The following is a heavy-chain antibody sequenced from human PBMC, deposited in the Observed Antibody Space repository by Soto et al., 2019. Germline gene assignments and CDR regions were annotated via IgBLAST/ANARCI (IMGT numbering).Heavy chain of an antibody. D-gene: IGHD3-9*01. V-gene: IGHV3-30-3*01. CDR3: ARDRLKGLRYFDWLLDQRFYYYYGMDV. CDR1: GFTFSSYA. J-gene: IGHJ6*02. Sequence: GGSLRLSCAASGFTFSSYAMHWVRQAPGKGLEWVAVISYDGSNKYYADSVKGRFTISRDNSKNTLYLQMNSLRAEDTAVYYCARDRLKGLRYFDWLLDQRFYYYYGMDVWGQGTTVTVSS. CDR2: ISYDGSNK.